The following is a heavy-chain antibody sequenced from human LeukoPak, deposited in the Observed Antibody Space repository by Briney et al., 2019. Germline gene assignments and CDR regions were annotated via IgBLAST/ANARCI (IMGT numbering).Heavy chain of an antibody. CDR3: ARDQQPRYSGSFDAFDI. J-gene: IGHJ3*02. D-gene: IGHD1-26*01. CDR1: GGTFNNYT. V-gene: IGHV1-69*04. Sequence: SVKVSCKASGGTFNNYTINWVRQAPGQGLEWMGRIIPILAIANYAQKFQGRVTITADKSTSTAYMELSSLRSDDTAVYYCARDQQPRYSGSFDAFDIWGQGTMVTVSS. CDR2: IIPILAIA.